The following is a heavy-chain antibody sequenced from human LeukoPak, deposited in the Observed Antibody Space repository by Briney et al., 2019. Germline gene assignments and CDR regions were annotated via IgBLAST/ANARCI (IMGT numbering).Heavy chain of an antibody. J-gene: IGHJ4*02. D-gene: IGHD3-10*01. CDR3: VRDSSGDSSGRPSLDY. CDR1: GFPFNNYA. CDR2: IWYDGSNK. V-gene: IGHV3-33*08. Sequence: PGGSLRLSCAASGFPFNNYAMHWVRQAPGKGLEWVTNIWYDGSNKYYADSVKGRFTISRDNSKNTLNLQMNSLRADDTAVYFCVRDSSGDSSGRPSLDYWGQGTLVTVSS.